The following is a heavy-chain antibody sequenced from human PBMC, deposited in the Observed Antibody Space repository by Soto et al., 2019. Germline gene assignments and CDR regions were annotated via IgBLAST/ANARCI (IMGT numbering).Heavy chain of an antibody. Sequence: PSETLSLTCTVSGGSISSGGYYWSWIRQHPGKGLEWIGYIYYSGSTYYNPSLKSRVTISVDTSKNQFSLKLSSVTAADTAAYYCARVIAAAGTDPWGQGTLVTVSS. V-gene: IGHV4-31*03. CDR1: GGSISSGGYY. D-gene: IGHD6-13*01. CDR2: IYYSGST. J-gene: IGHJ5*02. CDR3: ARVIAAAGTDP.